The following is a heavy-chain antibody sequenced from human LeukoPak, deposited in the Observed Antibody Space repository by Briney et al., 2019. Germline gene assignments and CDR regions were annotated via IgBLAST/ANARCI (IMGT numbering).Heavy chain of an antibody. V-gene: IGHV3-30-3*01. CDR3: AKAEMYYYDSSGYPVDY. Sequence: GRSLRLSCAASEFTFSNYALHWVRQAPGKGLQWVAVISYDGNTIHYADSVKGRFIISRDTSKNTLYLQMNSLRAEDTAVYYCAKAEMYYYDSSGYPVDYWGQGTLVTVSS. D-gene: IGHD3-22*01. CDR2: ISYDGNTI. CDR1: EFTFSNYA. J-gene: IGHJ4*02.